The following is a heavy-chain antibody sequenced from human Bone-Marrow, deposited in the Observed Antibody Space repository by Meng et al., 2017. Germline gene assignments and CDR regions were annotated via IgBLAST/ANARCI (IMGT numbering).Heavy chain of an antibody. Sequence: SETLSLTCAVYGGSFSGYYWSWIRQPPGKGLEWIGEINHSGNTNYNPSPKSRVTIPVDTSKNQFSLRLSSVTAADTAVYYCARGRWHTGKKPTVLFGNYFQHWGQGTLVTVSS. V-gene: IGHV4-34*01. CDR1: GGSFSGYY. J-gene: IGHJ1*01. D-gene: IGHD3-10*01. CDR3: ARGRWHTGKKPTVLFGNYFQH. CDR2: INHSGNT.